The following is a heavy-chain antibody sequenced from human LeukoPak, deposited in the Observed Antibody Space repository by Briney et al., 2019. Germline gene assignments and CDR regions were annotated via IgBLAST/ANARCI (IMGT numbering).Heavy chain of an antibody. Sequence: SETLSLTCTASGGSISSYYWSWIRQPAGKGLEWIGRVYTSRSTNYNPSLKSRVTMSVDTSKNQFSLKLSSVTAADTAVYYCARDPFNWSYFDYWGQGTLVTVSS. J-gene: IGHJ4*02. D-gene: IGHD1-20*01. V-gene: IGHV4-4*07. CDR1: GGSISSYY. CDR2: VYTSRST. CDR3: ARDPFNWSYFDY.